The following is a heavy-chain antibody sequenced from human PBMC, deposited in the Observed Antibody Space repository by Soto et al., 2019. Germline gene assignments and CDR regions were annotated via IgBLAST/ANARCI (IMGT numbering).Heavy chain of an antibody. D-gene: IGHD3-22*01. Sequence: SVKVSCKASGGIFSSYAISWVRQAPGQGLEWMGGIIPIFGTANYAQKFQGRVTITADESTSTAYMELSSLRTEDTAEKKCARDDSSGYYYFDYWGQGTLVTVSS. CDR1: GGIFSSYA. J-gene: IGHJ4*02. CDR2: IIPIFGTA. V-gene: IGHV1-69*13. CDR3: ARDDSSGYYYFDY.